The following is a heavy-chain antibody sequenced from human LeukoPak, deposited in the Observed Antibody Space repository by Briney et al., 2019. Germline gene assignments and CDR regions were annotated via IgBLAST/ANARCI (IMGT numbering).Heavy chain of an antibody. CDR1: GYTFTGYY. Sequence: ASVKVSCKASGYTFTGYYMHWVRQAPGQGLEWMGWINPNSGGTNYAQKFQGRVTMTRDTSISTAYMELSSLRSEDTAVYYCARDLQRLWFGRTFDPWGQGTLVTVSS. CDR3: ARDLQRLWFGRTFDP. V-gene: IGHV1-2*02. CDR2: INPNSGGT. J-gene: IGHJ5*02. D-gene: IGHD3-10*01.